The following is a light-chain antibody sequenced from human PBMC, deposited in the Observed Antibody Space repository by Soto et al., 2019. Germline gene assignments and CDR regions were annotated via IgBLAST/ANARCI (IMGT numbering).Light chain of an antibody. J-gene: IGKJ5*01. CDR2: KAS. CDR3: QQSIIYST. CDR1: QSISSW. V-gene: IGKV1-5*03. Sequence: DIQSTQSPSTLSATVGDRVTITCRASQSISSWLAWYQQKPGKAPKLLIYKASSLESGVPSRFSGSGSGTEFTLTISSLQPDDFATYYCQQSIIYSTFAQGGLLEIK.